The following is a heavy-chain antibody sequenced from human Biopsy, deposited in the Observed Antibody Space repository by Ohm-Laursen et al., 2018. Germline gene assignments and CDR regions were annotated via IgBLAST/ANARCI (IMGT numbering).Heavy chain of an antibody. V-gene: IGHV4-31*03. Sequence: TLSLTCCVSGASVKTSGYFWAWIRQRPGKGLEWIGHISYNERTHYNPSLTSRLAISFDTSNNRISLQLRSVSVADTAVYYCVREPKTGTAEAWYFDLWGRGSPVTVPS. CDR3: VREPKTGTAEAWYFDL. J-gene: IGHJ2*01. D-gene: IGHD3-9*01. CDR1: GASVKTSGYF. CDR2: ISYNERT.